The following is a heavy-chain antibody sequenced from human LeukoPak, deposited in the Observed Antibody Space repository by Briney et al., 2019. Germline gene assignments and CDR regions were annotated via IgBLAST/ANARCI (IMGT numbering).Heavy chain of an antibody. V-gene: IGHV4-4*07. CDR1: GGSINNYY. CDR2: IYSSGST. CDR3: ARGTMAAGFDP. D-gene: IGHD4/OR15-4a*01. Sequence: SETLSLTCTVSGGSINNYYWNWIRQPAGRGLEWIGRIYSSGSTNYNPSLKSRVTVSVDTSENQFSLKLNSVTAADTAIYYCARGTMAAGFDPWGQGALVTASS. J-gene: IGHJ5*02.